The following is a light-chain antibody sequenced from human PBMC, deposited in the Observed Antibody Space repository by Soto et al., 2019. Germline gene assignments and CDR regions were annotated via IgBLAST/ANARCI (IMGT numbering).Light chain of an antibody. V-gene: IGLV2-14*01. CDR1: SSDVGGYNY. CDR3: SSYTSSSTVV. CDR2: EVS. Sequence: QSALTQPASVSGSPGQSITISCTGTSSDVGGYNYVSWYQHHPGKAPKLIIYEVSNRPSGVSNRFSGSKSGNTASLTISGLQADDEADYYCSSYTSSSTVVFGIGTRSPS. J-gene: IGLJ1*01.